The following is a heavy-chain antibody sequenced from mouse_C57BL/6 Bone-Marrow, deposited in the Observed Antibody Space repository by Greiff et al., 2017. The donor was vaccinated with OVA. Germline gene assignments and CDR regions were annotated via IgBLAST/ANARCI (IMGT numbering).Heavy chain of an antibody. CDR3: ARRGDYDY. Sequence: VQLQQSGPVLVKPGASVKMSCKASGYTFTDYYMNWVKQSHGKSLEWIGVINPYNGGTSYNQKFKGKATLTVDNSSSTAYMGLNSLTSEDSAVYFCARRGDYDYGGQDTTLTVSS. V-gene: IGHV1-19*01. J-gene: IGHJ2*01. CDR2: INPYNGGT. D-gene: IGHD2-13*01. CDR1: GYTFTDYY.